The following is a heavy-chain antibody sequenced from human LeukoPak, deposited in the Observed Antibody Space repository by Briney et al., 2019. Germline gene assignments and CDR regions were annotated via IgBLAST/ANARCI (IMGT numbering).Heavy chain of an antibody. Sequence: SETLSLTCTASGGSIRSYYWSWIRQPPGKGLEWIGYIYYSGSTNYNPSLKSRVTISVDTSKNQFSLKLSSVTAADTAVYYCASGNVDTAMVFDYWGQGTLVTVSS. CDR2: IYYSGST. D-gene: IGHD5-18*01. J-gene: IGHJ4*02. V-gene: IGHV4-59*01. CDR1: GGSIRSYY. CDR3: ASGNVDTAMVFDY.